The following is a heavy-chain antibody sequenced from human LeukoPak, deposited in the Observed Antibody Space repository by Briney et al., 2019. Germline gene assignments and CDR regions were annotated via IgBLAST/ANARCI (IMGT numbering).Heavy chain of an antibody. CDR3: ATRRCSIAACRASSYRCFDF. J-gene: IGHJ6*04. CDR1: GFTFSSNW. D-gene: IGHD2-2*01. Sequence: GGSPRLSCTAAGFTFSSNWMTWVRQAPGKGLEWGASINEDVGGKSYVESVKGRFTISRDNARNSVHLELSNLRAEDTAVYYCATRRCSIAACRASSYRCFDFWGKGTTVIVSS. V-gene: IGHV3-7*01. CDR2: INEDVGGK.